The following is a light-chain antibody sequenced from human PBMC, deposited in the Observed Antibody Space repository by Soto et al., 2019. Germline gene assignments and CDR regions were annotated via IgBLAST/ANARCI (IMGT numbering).Light chain of an antibody. V-gene: IGLV1-47*01. CDR2: RNN. CDR3: AAWDDSISGLVV. Sequence: QSVLTQPPSASGTPGQRVTISCSGSSSNIGSNYVYWYQQLTGTAPKLLIYRNNQRPSGVPDRFSGSKSGTSASLAIRGLRSEDEADYYCAAWDDSISGLVVFGGGTKVTVL. CDR1: SSNIGSNY. J-gene: IGLJ2*01.